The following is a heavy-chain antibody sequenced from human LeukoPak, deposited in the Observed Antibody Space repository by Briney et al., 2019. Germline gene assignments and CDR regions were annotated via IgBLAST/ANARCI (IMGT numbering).Heavy chain of an antibody. V-gene: IGHV1-69*04. CDR2: TIPIRGMP. J-gene: IGHJ4*02. Sequence: ASVKPSCKISGGTFGSYGIRWVRHTPGQGLEWIVRTIPIRGMPNYAQKFQGRVTITADTSTSTAYMELSSLTSEDTAVYFCARGPYNGTFYFDSWGQGTLVIVSS. CDR1: GGTFGSYG. CDR3: ARGPYNGTFYFDS. D-gene: IGHD1-26*01.